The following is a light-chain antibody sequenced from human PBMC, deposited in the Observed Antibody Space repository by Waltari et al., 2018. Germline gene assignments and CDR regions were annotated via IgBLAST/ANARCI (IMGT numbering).Light chain of an antibody. CDR3: QTWDTGIVV. V-gene: IGLV4-69*01. CDR1: SGHRNKA. Sequence: QVVLTQSPSASASLGASVKLTCILSSGHRNKAIAWHQQQPEKGPRYLMKVHNDGSHSAGDGIPVRFSGSSSGAERYLIISSLQSEDEADYFCQTWDTGIVVFGGGTKLTVL. J-gene: IGLJ3*02. CDR2: VHNDGSH.